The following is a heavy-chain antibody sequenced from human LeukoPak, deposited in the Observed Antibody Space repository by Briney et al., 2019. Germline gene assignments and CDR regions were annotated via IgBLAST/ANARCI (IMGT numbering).Heavy chain of an antibody. V-gene: IGHV3-9*01. CDR2: ISWNSGSI. Sequence: PGGSLRLSCAASGFTFDDYAMHWVRQAPGKGLVWVSGISWNSGSIGYADSVKGRFTISRDNAKNSLYLQMNSLRAEDTALYYCAKDRGVGIYYYYGMDVWGQGTTVTVSS. D-gene: IGHD3-3*01. J-gene: IGHJ6*02. CDR3: AKDRGVGIYYYYGMDV. CDR1: GFTFDDYA.